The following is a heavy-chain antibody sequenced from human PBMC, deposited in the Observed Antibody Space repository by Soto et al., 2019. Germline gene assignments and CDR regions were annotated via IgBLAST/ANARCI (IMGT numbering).Heavy chain of an antibody. CDR2: ISYDGSNK. V-gene: IGHV3-30-3*01. Sequence: QVQLVESGGGVVQPGRSLRLSCAASGFTFSSYAMHWVRQAPGKGLEWVAVISYDGSNKYYADSVKGRFTISRDNSKNTLYLQMNSLRAEDTAVYYCAREKTGTTCDWGQGTLVTVSS. CDR1: GFTFSSYA. J-gene: IGHJ4*02. CDR3: AREKTGTTCD. D-gene: IGHD1-1*01.